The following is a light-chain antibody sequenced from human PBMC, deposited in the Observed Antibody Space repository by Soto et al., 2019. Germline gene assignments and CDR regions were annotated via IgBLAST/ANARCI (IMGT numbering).Light chain of an antibody. CDR2: AAS. CDR3: QTYDKAPWT. CDR1: RGIYTH. V-gene: IGKV1-27*01. J-gene: IGKJ1*01. Sequence: DIQMTQSPSSLSASVADRVTITCRASRGIYTHLAWYQQKPGNAPKLLIYAASTLQSGVPSRFSASGSGTDFILTISALQSEDVGTYFCQTYDKAPWTFGPGTRV.